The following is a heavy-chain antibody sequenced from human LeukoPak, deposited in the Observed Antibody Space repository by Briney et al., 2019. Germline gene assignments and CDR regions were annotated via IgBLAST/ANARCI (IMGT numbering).Heavy chain of an antibody. CDR3: ATSFSTPANY. D-gene: IGHD2-2*01. CDR1: GNIFSNYW. J-gene: IGHJ4*02. CDR2: IKQEGREK. V-gene: IGHV3-7*01. Sequence: GGSLRLSCAASGNIFSNYWMSWVRQATGKGLEWVANIKQEGREKYYVDSVKGRFTISRENAKNSLYLQMNSLRAEDTAVYYCATSFSTPANYWGQGTLVTVSS.